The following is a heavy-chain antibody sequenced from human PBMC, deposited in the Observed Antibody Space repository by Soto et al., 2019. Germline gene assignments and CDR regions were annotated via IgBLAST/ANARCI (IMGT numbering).Heavy chain of an antibody. V-gene: IGHV1-69*13. D-gene: IGHD6-13*01. J-gene: IGHJ4*02. CDR3: ARDRSTHARKLNSQQPFDY. Sequence: GASVKVSCKASGGTFSSNASSWVRQAPGQGLEWMGGIIPIFGTANYAQKFQGRVTITADESTSTAYMELSSLRSEDTAVYYCARDRSTHARKLNSQQPFDYWGQGTLVTVSS. CDR2: IIPIFGTA. CDR1: GGTFSSNA.